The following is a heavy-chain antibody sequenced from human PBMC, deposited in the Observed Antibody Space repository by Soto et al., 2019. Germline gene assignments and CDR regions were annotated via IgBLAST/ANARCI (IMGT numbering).Heavy chain of an antibody. D-gene: IGHD5-12*01. CDR1: GGSISSYY. V-gene: IGHV4-59*01. CDR3: ARTKPDGYNRPYGMDV. Sequence: SETLSLTCTVSGGSISSYYWSWIRQPPGKGLEWIGYIYYSGSTNYNPSLKSRVTISVDTSKNQFSLKLSSVTAADTAVYYCARTKPDGYNRPYGMDVWGQGTTVTVSS. J-gene: IGHJ6*02. CDR2: IYYSGST.